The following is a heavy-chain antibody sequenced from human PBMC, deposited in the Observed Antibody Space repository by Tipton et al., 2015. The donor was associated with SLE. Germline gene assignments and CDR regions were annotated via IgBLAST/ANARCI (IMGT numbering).Heavy chain of an antibody. CDR1: GFTFSSYA. V-gene: IGHV3-11*01. CDR3: ARHPFYYYYMDV. CDR2: ISSSGTII. Sequence: SLRLSCAASGFTFSSYAMSWIRQAPGKGLEWVSYISSSGTIIYYADSVKGRFTVSRDSDSLYLQMNSLGVEDTAVYYCARHPFYYYYMDVWGRGTSVTVSS. J-gene: IGHJ6*03.